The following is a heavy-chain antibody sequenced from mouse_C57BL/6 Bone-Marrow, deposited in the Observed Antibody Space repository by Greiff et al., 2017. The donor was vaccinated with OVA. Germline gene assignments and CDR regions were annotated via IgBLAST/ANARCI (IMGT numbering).Heavy chain of an antibody. J-gene: IGHJ4*01. D-gene: IGHD2-12*01. CDR1: GYTFTSYW. CDR3: ARSTYDYAMDY. CDR2: IYPGSGST. V-gene: IGHV1-55*01. Sequence: QVQLQQPGAELVKPGASVKMSCKASGYTFTSYWITWVKQRPGQGLEWIGDIYPGSGSTNYNEKFKSKATLTVDTSSSTAYMQLSSLTSEDAAVYYCARSTYDYAMDYWGQGTSVTVSS.